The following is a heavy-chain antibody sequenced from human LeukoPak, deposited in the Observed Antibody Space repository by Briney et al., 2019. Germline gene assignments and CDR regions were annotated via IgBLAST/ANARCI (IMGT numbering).Heavy chain of an antibody. V-gene: IGHV3-53*01. D-gene: IGHD4-17*01. CDR2: INSGGT. Sequence: PGGSLRLSCAASGFTVSSNYMSWVRQAPGKGLEWVLVINSGGTYYADSVKGRFSISRDNSKNTLYLQMSSLRAEDTAVYYCARNGDYDYWGQGTLVTVSS. J-gene: IGHJ4*02. CDR1: GFTVSSNY. CDR3: ARNGDYDY.